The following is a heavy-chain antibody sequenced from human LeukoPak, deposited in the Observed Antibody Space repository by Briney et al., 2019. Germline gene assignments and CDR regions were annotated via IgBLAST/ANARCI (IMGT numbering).Heavy chain of an antibody. V-gene: IGHV3-53*04. CDR3: ARVDTVMAYYFDL. Sequence: GGSLRLSCAASGFTVSTNCMTWVRQAPGKGLEWVSTIYGGGTTYYADSVMGRFTISRHNSRNTLYLQMNSLRAEDTAVYYCARVDTVMAYYFDLWGQGTLVTVSS. CDR2: IYGGGTT. CDR1: GFTVSTNC. J-gene: IGHJ4*02. D-gene: IGHD5-18*01.